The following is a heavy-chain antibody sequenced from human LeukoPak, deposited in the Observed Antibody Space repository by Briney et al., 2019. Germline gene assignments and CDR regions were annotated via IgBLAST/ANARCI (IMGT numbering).Heavy chain of an antibody. CDR1: GYTFTDYY. D-gene: IGHD6-19*01. CDR2: IGAYNGNT. Sequence: ASVKVSCKASGYTFTDYYIHWVRQAPGQGLEWMGWIGAYNGNTNYAQKLQGRVTMTTDTSTSTAYMELRSLRSDDTAVYYCARDLAVAGTEGGEDYWGQGTLVTVSS. J-gene: IGHJ4*02. V-gene: IGHV1-18*04. CDR3: ARDLAVAGTEGGEDY.